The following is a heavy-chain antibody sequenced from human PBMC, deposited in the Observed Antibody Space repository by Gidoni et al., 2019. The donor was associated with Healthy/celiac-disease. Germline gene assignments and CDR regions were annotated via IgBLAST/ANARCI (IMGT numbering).Heavy chain of an antibody. CDR1: GGSFSGYY. V-gene: IGHV4-34*01. CDR3: ARVSGRRYNWNYGLFDY. D-gene: IGHD1-7*01. J-gene: IGHJ4*02. CDR2: INHSGST. Sequence: QVQLQQWGAGLLKPSETLSLTCAVYGGSFSGYYCSWIRQPPGKGLDWSGEINHSGSTNYNPSLKSRVTISVDTSKNQFSLKLSSVTAADTAVYYCARVSGRRYNWNYGLFDYWGQGTLVTVSS.